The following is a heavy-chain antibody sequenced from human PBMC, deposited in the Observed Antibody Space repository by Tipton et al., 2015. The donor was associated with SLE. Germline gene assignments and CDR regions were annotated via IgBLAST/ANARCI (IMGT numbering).Heavy chain of an antibody. CDR1: GYIFTDYY. V-gene: IGHV1-69-2*01. J-gene: IGHJ4*02. Sequence: QLVQSGAEVKKSGSTVKISCKVSGYIFTDYYMHWVQQAPGKGPEWMGIVDPKDGETIYAEKFQGRVTITADTSTDTAYMELSSLRSEDTAVYYCARSLNSGWFFDYWGQGTLVTVSS. D-gene: IGHD6-13*01. CDR3: ARSLNSGWFFDY. CDR2: VDPKDGET.